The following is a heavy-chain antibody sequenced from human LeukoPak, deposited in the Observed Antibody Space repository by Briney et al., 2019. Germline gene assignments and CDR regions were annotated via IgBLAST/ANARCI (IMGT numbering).Heavy chain of an antibody. J-gene: IGHJ6*03. CDR3: ARVVILLDYYYYYMDV. Sequence: SVKVSCKASGGTFSSYAISWVRQAPGQGLEWMGGIIPIFGTANYAQKFQGRVTITADKSTSTAYMELSSLRSEDTAVYYCARVVILLDYYYYYMDVWGKGTTVTVSS. D-gene: IGHD3-22*01. V-gene: IGHV1-69*06. CDR1: GGTFSSYA. CDR2: IIPIFGTA.